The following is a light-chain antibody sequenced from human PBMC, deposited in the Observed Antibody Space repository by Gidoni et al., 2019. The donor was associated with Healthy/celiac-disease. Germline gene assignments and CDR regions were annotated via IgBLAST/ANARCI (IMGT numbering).Light chain of an antibody. CDR2: GAS. J-gene: IGKJ4*01. V-gene: IGKV3-20*01. CDR3: QQYGSSPLT. Sequence: RASQSVSSSYLAWYQQKPGQAPRLLIYGASSRATGIPDRFSGSGSGTDFTLTISRLEPEDFAVYYCQQYGSSPLTFGGGTKVEIK. CDR1: QSVSSSY.